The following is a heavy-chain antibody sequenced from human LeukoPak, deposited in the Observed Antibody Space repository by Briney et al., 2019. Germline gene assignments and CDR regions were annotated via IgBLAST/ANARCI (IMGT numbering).Heavy chain of an antibody. Sequence: GGSLRLSCAAARFTSRSYAMHWVRQAPGKGLEWVAVISLDGHGKYYADSVQGRFTISRDNSKNTLYLQMDSLRVEDTAVYYCARVLGQVPPHWGQGTLVTVSA. CDR2: ISLDGHGK. CDR1: RFTSRSYA. V-gene: IGHV3-30*04. J-gene: IGHJ4*02. CDR3: ARVLGQVPPH.